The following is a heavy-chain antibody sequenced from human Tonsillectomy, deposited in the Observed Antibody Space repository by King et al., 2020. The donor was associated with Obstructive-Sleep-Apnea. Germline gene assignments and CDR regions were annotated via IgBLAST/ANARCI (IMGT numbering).Heavy chain of an antibody. CDR3: AKEGGVTTVTTPFDY. CDR2: ISYDGNNK. J-gene: IGHJ4*02. CDR1: GFTFSGFD. Sequence: VQLVESGGGVVQPGRSLRLSCAASGFTFSGFDMHWVRQAPGKGLEWVAVISYDGNNKYYADSVKGRFTISRDNSKYTLYLQMNSLRAEDTAVYYCAKEGGVTTVTTPFDYWDQGTLVTVSS. V-gene: IGHV3-30*18. D-gene: IGHD4-17*01.